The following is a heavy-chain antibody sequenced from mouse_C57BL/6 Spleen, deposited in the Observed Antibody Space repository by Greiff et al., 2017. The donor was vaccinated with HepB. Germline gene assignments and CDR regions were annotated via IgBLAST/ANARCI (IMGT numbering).Heavy chain of an antibody. CDR2: IWSGGST. CDR1: GFSLTSYG. J-gene: IGHJ1*03. Sequence: QVQLKESGPGLVQPSQSLSITCTVSGFSLTSYGVHWVRQSPGKGLEWLGVIWSGGSTDYNAAFISRLSISKDNSKSQVFFKMNSLQADDTAIYYCARTPVVRYFDVWGTGTTVTVSS. V-gene: IGHV2-2*01. CDR3: ARTPVVRYFDV. D-gene: IGHD1-1*01.